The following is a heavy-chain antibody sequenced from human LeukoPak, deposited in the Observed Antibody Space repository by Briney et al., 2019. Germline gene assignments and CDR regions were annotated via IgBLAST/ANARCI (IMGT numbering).Heavy chain of an antibody. J-gene: IGHJ4*02. D-gene: IGHD3-16*02. V-gene: IGHV1-46*01. CDR3: ARENSIWGSYRQQKYFDY. CDR2: INPSGGST. Sequence: ASVKVSCKASGYTFTSYYMHWVRQAPGQGLEWMGIINPSGGSTSYAQEFQGRVTMTRDTSTSTVYMELSSLRSEDTAVYYCARENSIWGSYRQQKYFDYWGQGTLVTVSS. CDR1: GYTFTSYY.